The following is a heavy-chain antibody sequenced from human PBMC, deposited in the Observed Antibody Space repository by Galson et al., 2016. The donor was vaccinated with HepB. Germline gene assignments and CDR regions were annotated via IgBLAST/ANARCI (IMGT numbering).Heavy chain of an antibody. D-gene: IGHD6-13*01. Sequence: SETLSLTCTVSGGSISGYYWSWIRQPPGKGLDWIGYFYYSGSTNYNPSLKSRVTISVDTSKNQFSLKLSSVTAADTAVYYCARAWYSSSWFLDAFDIWGQVTMVIVSS. CDR2: FYYSGST. CDR1: GGSISGYY. CDR3: ARAWYSSSWFLDAFDI. J-gene: IGHJ3*02. V-gene: IGHV4-59*01.